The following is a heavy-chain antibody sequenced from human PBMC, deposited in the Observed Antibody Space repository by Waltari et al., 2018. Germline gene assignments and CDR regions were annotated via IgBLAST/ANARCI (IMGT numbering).Heavy chain of an antibody. Sequence: QVQLVQSGAEVKKPGSSVKVSCKASGGTFSSYAISWVRQAPGQGLEWMGRIIPIFGTANYDQKFQGRVTITADKSPGPAYMGRSSLGPEDTAVYYCVAAPTVTIPPFECLEYFDLWGRGTLVTVSS. CDR3: VAAPTVTIPPFECLEYFDL. CDR2: IIPIFGTA. CDR1: GGTFSSYA. D-gene: IGHD4-17*01. V-gene: IGHV1-69*08. J-gene: IGHJ2*01.